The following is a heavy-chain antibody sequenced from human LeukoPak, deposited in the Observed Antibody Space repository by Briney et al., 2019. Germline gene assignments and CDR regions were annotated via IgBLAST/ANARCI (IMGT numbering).Heavy chain of an antibody. D-gene: IGHD3-10*01. V-gene: IGHV4-38-2*01. Sequence: PSETLSLTCAVSGYSISSGYYWGWIRQPPGKGLEWIGSIYHSGSTYYNPSLKSRVTISVDTSKNQFSLKLSSVTAADTAVYYCASHVLLWFGELLLPNWFDPWDQGTLVTVSS. CDR1: GYSISSGYY. J-gene: IGHJ5*02. CDR2: IYHSGST. CDR3: ASHVLLWFGELLLPNWFDP.